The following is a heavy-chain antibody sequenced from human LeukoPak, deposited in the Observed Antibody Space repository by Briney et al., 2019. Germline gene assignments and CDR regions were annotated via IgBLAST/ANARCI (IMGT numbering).Heavy chain of an antibody. V-gene: IGHV4-34*01. CDR2: INHSGST. CDR3: ARRVGAVAGPNWFDP. Sequence: PSETLSLTCAVYGGSFSGYYWSWIRQPPGKGLEWIGEINHSGSTNYNPSLKSRVTISVDTSKNQFSLKLSSVTAADTAVYYCARRVGAVAGPNWFDPWGQGTLVTVSS. D-gene: IGHD6-19*01. CDR1: GGSFSGYY. J-gene: IGHJ5*02.